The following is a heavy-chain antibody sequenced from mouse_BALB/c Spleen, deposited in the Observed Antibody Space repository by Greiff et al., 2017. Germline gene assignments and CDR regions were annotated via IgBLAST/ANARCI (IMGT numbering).Heavy chain of an antibody. CDR1: GFTFSSFG. CDR3: ARDLVWLRRDAMDY. V-gene: IGHV5-17*02. J-gene: IGHJ4*01. CDR2: ISSGSSTT. D-gene: IGHD2-2*01. Sequence: EVQLVESGGGLVQPGGSRKLSCAASGFTFSSFGMHWVRQAPEKGLEWVAYISSGSSTTYYADTVKGRFTISRDNPKNTLYLQMTSLRSEDTAMYYCARDLVWLRRDAMDYWGQGTSVTVSA.